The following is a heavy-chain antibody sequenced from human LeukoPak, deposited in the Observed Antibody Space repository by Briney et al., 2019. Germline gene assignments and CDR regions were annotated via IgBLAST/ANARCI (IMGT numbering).Heavy chain of an antibody. CDR2: ISGKTGKV. D-gene: IGHD2-21*01. CDR3: ARYCGGSATDYFHY. V-gene: IGHV1-18*01. Sequence: AAVKVSCKASGYDFTDCGIAWVRQAPGQGLEWMGSISGKTGKVDVAQEFQGRVTMTADTSTNTAYVDLGSLRSDGTAVYYCARYCGGSATDYFHYWGQGTLVIVSS. CDR1: GYDFTDCG. J-gene: IGHJ1*01.